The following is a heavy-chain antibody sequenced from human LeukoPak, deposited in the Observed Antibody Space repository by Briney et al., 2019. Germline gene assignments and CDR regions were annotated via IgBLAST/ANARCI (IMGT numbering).Heavy chain of an antibody. J-gene: IGHJ4*02. CDR2: ISGSGDTL. D-gene: IGHD3-22*01. Sequence: PGGSLRLSCAASGFTFSSYEMNWVRQAPGKGLEWVSYISGSGDTLYYADSVKGRFTISRDNSKNSLYLQMNSLRVEDTAVYYCARDGGWLSAFWGQGTLVTVSS. V-gene: IGHV3-48*03. CDR3: ARDGGWLSAF. CDR1: GFTFSSYE.